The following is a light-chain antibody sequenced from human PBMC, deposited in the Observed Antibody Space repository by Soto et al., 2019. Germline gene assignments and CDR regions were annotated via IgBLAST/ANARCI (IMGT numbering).Light chain of an antibody. CDR3: GSYTISSTLMS. Sequence: QSVLTQPASVSGSPGQSITISCSGTPSDIGAYNYVSWYQHLPGKAPKVIIYDVTNRPSGVSSRFSGSKSGTTASLTISGLQAEDEANYYCGSYTISSTLMSFGGGTKVTVL. V-gene: IGLV2-14*03. CDR2: DVT. J-gene: IGLJ2*01. CDR1: PSDIGAYNY.